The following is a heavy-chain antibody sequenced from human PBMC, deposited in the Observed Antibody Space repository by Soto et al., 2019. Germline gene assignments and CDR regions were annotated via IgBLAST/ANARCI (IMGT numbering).Heavy chain of an antibody. CDR2: IIPIFGTA. V-gene: IGHV1-69*13. CDR3: ASSYCSSTSCYLGY. CDR1: GGTFSSYA. D-gene: IGHD2-2*01. J-gene: IGHJ4*02. Sequence: GASVKVSCKASGGTFSSYAISWVRQAPGQGLEWMGGIIPIFGTANYAQKFQGRVTITADESTSTAYMELSSLRSEDTAVYYCASSYCSSTSCYLGYWGQGTLVTVSS.